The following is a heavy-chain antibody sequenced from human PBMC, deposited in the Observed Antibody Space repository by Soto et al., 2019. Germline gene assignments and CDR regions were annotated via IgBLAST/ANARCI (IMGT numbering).Heavy chain of an antibody. CDR2: INAGNGNT. CDR3: ASGRGWLLSNWFDP. CDR1: GYTFTSYA. D-gene: IGHD3-3*01. J-gene: IGHJ5*02. V-gene: IGHV1-3*01. Sequence: GASVKVSFKASGYTFTSYAMHWLRQAPGQRLEWMGWINAGNGNTKYSQKFQGRVTITRDTSASTAYMELSSLRSEDTAVYYCASGRGWLLSNWFDPWGQGTLVTVSS.